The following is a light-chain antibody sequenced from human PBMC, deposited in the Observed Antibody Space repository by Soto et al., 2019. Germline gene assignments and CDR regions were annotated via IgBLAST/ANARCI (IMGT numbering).Light chain of an antibody. Sequence: QSALTQPPSASGFPGQSVTISCTGTSSDVGLYNYVSWYQQHPGKAPKLIIYEVSKRPSGVPDRFSGSKSGNTASLTVSGLQAEDEADYYCSSFAGSNNVAFGGGTQLTVL. CDR2: EVS. CDR1: SSDVGLYNY. J-gene: IGLJ2*01. CDR3: SSFAGSNNVA. V-gene: IGLV2-8*01.